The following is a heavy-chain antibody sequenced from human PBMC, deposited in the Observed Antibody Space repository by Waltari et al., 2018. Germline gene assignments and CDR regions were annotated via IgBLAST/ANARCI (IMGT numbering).Heavy chain of an antibody. V-gene: IGHV1-24*01. J-gene: IGHJ4*02. CDR2: FDPEDGET. CDR1: GYTRTASP. D-gene: IGHD3-3*01. CDR3: ATDPRFLEWLPYLNV. Sequence: QVQLVKSGAEVKQPGASVKVSCMVSGYTRTASPMPLVRQAPGTGLEWMGGFDPEDGETIYAQKFQGRVTMTEDTSTDTAYMELSSLRSEDTAVYYCATDPRFLEWLPYLNVWGQGTLVTVSS.